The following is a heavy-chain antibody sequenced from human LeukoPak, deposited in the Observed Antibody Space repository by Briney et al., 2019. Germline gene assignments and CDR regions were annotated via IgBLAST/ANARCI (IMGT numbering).Heavy chain of an antibody. D-gene: IGHD5-12*01. J-gene: IGHJ4*02. V-gene: IGHV3-23*01. CDR2: ISGSGGST. CDR1: GFTFSSYA. CDR3: AKVGWLLRGYSGYDEYYFDY. Sequence: QPGGSLRLSCAASGFTFSSYAMSWVRQAPGKGLEWVSAISGSGGSTYYADSVKGRFTISRDNSKNTLYLQMNSLRAEDTAVYYCAKVGWLLRGYSGYDEYYFDYWGQGTLVTVSS.